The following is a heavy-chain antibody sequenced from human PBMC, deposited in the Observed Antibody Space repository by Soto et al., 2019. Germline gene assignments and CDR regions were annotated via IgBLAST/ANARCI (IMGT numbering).Heavy chain of an antibody. CDR1: GGSISNSY. Sequence: SETLSLTCTVSGGSISNSYWSWIRQSPGKGLEWIAFCHDSGTTNYNPSLKSRVTISLDTSKNQFSLKLASVTAEDTAVYYCATGAVAGTDQFDYWGQGTLVTVSS. CDR3: ATGAVAGTDQFDY. V-gene: IGHV4-59*01. J-gene: IGHJ4*02. D-gene: IGHD6-19*01. CDR2: CHDSGTT.